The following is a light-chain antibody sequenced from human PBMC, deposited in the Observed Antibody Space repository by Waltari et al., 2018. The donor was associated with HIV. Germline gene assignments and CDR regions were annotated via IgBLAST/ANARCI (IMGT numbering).Light chain of an antibody. CDR3: HQYDNLPPT. CDR2: DVS. Sequence: DIQMTQSPSSLSASVGDRVTITCQASQDISNHLNWYQQKHGKAPKFLIYDVSNLEIGVPSRCSGSGSVTDFTFTISSLHPEDIATYYCHQYDNLPPTFGPGTKVDIK. J-gene: IGKJ3*01. CDR1: QDISNH. V-gene: IGKV1-33*01.